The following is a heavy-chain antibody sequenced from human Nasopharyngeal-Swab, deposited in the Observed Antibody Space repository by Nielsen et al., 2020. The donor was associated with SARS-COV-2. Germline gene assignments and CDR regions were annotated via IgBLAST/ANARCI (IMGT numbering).Heavy chain of an antibody. CDR2: IWYDGSNK. Sequence: GGSLRLSCAASGFTFSSYGMHWVRQAPGKGLEWVAVIWYDGSNKYYADSVKGRSTISRDNSKNTLYLQMNSLRAEDTAVYYCARGQESYSSSWLNWYFDLWGRGTLVTVSS. CDR3: ARGQESYSSSWLNWYFDL. V-gene: IGHV3-33*01. D-gene: IGHD6-13*01. CDR1: GFTFSSYG. J-gene: IGHJ2*01.